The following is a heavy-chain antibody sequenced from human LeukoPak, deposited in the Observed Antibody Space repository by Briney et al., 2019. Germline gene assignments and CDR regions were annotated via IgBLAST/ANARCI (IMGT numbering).Heavy chain of an antibody. CDR1: GFTFSSYW. CDR2: ISSSSSYI. V-gene: IGHV3-21*01. D-gene: IGHD3-10*01. CDR3: AKLGKTENHYGSGRFSYYYYMDV. Sequence: GGSLRLSCAASGFTFSSYWMTWVRQAPGKGLEWVSSISSSSSYIYYADSVKGRFTISRDNSKNTLYLQMNSLRAEDTAVYYCAKLGKTENHYGSGRFSYYYYMDVWGKGTTVTISS. J-gene: IGHJ6*03.